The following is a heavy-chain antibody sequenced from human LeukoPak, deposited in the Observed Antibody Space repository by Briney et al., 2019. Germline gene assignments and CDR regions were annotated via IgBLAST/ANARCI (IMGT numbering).Heavy chain of an antibody. Sequence: SETLSLTCAVSGYSISSGYYWGWIRQPPGKGLEWIGRIYHSGSTYYNPSLKSRVTISVDTSKNQFSLKLSSVTAADTAVYYCARLGPGTTDYWGQGTLVTVSS. CDR2: IYHSGST. V-gene: IGHV4-38-2*01. D-gene: IGHD1-7*01. J-gene: IGHJ4*02. CDR1: GYSISSGYY. CDR3: ARLGPGTTDY.